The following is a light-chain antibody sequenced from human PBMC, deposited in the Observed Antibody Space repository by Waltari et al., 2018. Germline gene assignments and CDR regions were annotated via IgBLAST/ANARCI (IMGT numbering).Light chain of an antibody. CDR3: SSFTSSSTSL. CDR2: DVN. V-gene: IGLV2-14*03. CDR1: SSDVGDYNY. J-gene: IGLJ2*01. Sequence: QSALTQPASVSGSPGQSITISCTGTSSDVGDYNYASWYQQHPGEAPKLMIYDVNNRPSGISNRFSGSKSGNTASLTISGLQAEDEADYYCSSFTSSSTSLIGGGTKLTVL.